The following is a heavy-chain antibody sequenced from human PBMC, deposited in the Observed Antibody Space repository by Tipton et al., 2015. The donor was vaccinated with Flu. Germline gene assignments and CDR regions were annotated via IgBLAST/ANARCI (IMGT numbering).Heavy chain of an antibody. Sequence: SLRLPCEASGFTFSHYWMHWVRQGPGKGLVWISRINSDGSATNYADSVKGRLTISRDNAKNTLSLQINSLRVEDTAVYFCTRESATSRSAFDFWGQGTVVTVSS. D-gene: IGHD6-25*01. V-gene: IGHV3-74*01. J-gene: IGHJ3*01. CDR1: GFTFSHYW. CDR3: TRESATSRSAFDF. CDR2: INSDGSAT.